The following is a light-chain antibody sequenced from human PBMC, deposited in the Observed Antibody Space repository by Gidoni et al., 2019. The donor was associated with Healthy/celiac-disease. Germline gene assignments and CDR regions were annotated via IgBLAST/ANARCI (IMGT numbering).Light chain of an antibody. Sequence: EIVLTQSPATLSLSPGERATLSCRASQSVSSYLAWYQQKPGQAPRLLIYDASNRATGIPARFSGSGSGTYFTLTISILEPEDFAVYYCQQRSNWPTFGGGTKVEIK. CDR3: QQRSNWPT. J-gene: IGKJ4*01. CDR2: DAS. CDR1: QSVSSY. V-gene: IGKV3-11*01.